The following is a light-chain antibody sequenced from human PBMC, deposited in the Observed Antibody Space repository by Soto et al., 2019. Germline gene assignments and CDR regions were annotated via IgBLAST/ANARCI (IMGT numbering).Light chain of an antibody. CDR2: GAS. V-gene: IGKV3-20*01. Sequence: EIVLTQSPGALSLSPGEGATLSCRASQSLSSSYVAWYQQKLGQPPRLLIYGASNRATGIPDRFSGSWSGTEFTLTISRLEPEDFAVYYCQQYGISPSYTFAQGTKVGIK. CDR1: QSLSSSY. CDR3: QQYGISPSYT. J-gene: IGKJ2*01.